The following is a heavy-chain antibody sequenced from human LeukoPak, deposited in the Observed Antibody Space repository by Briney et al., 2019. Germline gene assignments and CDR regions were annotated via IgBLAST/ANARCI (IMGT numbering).Heavy chain of an antibody. CDR2: ISAYNGNT. CDR3: ARVAYYDILTGYYETAKNDY. D-gene: IGHD3-9*01. CDR1: GYTFTSYG. J-gene: IGHJ4*02. Sequence: ASVKVSCKASGYTFTSYGISWVRQAPGQGLEWMGWISAYNGNTNYAQKLQGRVTMTTDTSTSTAYMELRSLRSDDTAVYYCARVAYYDILTGYYETAKNDYWGQGALVTVSS. V-gene: IGHV1-18*04.